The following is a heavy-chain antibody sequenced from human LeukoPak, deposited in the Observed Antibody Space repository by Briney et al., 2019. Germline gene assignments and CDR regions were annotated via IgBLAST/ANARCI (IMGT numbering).Heavy chain of an antibody. CDR2: IYGSGIT. Sequence: SETLSLTCTVSGGSIISNYWSWLRQSAGTGLEWIGRIYGSGITDYNPSLKSRVTMSLDTSRKQFSLRLTSVTAADTAVYYCARLKFYDSTGYSPGYYMDVWGKGTTVSVFS. V-gene: IGHV4-4*07. CDR1: GGSIISNY. J-gene: IGHJ6*03. D-gene: IGHD3-22*01. CDR3: ARLKFYDSTGYSPGYYMDV.